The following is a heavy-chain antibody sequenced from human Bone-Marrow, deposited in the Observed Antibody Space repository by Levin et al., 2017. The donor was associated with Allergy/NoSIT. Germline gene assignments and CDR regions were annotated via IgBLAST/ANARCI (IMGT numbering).Heavy chain of an antibody. CDR3: ARGRLLAAAGTGVFDY. V-gene: IGHV1-2*02. Sequence: EASVKVSCKASGYTFTGYYMHWVRQAPGQGLEWMGWINPNSGGTNYAQKFQGRVTMTRDTSISTAYMELSRLRSDDTAVYYCARGRLLAAAGTGVFDYWGQGTLVTVSS. CDR1: GYTFTGYY. D-gene: IGHD6-13*01. CDR2: INPNSGGT. J-gene: IGHJ4*02.